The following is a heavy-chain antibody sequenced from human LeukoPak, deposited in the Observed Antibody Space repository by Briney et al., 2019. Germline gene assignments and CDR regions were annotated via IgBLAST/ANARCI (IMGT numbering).Heavy chain of an antibody. D-gene: IGHD1-26*01. CDR2: ISYDGSNR. V-gene: IGHV3-30-3*01. Sequence: GGSLRPSCAASGFTFNSYAMHWVRQAPGKGLEWVAVISYDGSNRYYADSVKGRFTISRDNSKNTLFLQMNSLRAEDTAVYYCARDMRELHYFDYWGQGTLVTVSS. CDR1: GFTFNSYA. J-gene: IGHJ4*02. CDR3: ARDMRELHYFDY.